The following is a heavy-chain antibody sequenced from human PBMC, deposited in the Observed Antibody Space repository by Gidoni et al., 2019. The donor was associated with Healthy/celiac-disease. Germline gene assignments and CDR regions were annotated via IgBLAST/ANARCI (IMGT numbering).Heavy chain of an antibody. CDR1: GCSIRSSSYY. D-gene: IGHD2-2*01. CDR2: IYYSGST. V-gene: IGHV4-39*02. Sequence: QLQLQESGPGLVKPSETLSLTCTVSGCSIRSSSYYWGWIRQPPGKGLEWIGSIYYSGSTYYNPSLKSRVTIFVDTSKNQFSLKLSSVTAADTAVYYCATEGVVPAAMGDYWGQGTLVTVSS. CDR3: ATEGVVPAAMGDY. J-gene: IGHJ4*02.